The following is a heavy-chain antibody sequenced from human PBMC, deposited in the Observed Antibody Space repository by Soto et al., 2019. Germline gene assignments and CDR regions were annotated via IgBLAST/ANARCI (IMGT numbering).Heavy chain of an antibody. Sequence: GGSLRLSCAASGFTFSSYAMHWVRQAPGKGLEWVAVISYDGSNKYYADSVKGRFTISRDNSKNTLYLQMNSLRAEDTAVYYCAREEIRIIVLRFLEWSPNPLHYGMDVWGQGTTVTVS. V-gene: IGHV3-30-3*01. CDR1: GFTFSSYA. CDR3: AREEIRIIVLRFLEWSPNPLHYGMDV. CDR2: ISYDGSNK. J-gene: IGHJ6*02. D-gene: IGHD3-3*01.